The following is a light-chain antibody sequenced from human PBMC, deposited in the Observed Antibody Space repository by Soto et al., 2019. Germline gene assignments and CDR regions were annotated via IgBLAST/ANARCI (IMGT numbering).Light chain of an antibody. J-gene: IGKJ1*01. CDR3: QQYNSFRT. CDR2: TAS. V-gene: IGKV1-5*03. CDR1: QSISSW. Sequence: DLQMTQSPSTLSASVGDRVTITCRASQSISSWLAWYQQKPGKAPNLLIHTASSLESGDPSRVSGGGSGTEFTLTISSLQPDDFATYYCQQYNSFRTFGQGTKVEIK.